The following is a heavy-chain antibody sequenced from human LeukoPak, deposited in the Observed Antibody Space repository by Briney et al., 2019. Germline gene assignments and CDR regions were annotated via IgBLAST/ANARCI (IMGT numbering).Heavy chain of an antibody. V-gene: IGHV3-30*02. CDR2: IRYDGSNK. CDR3: AKDGVLWFGESSYFDY. J-gene: IGHJ4*02. CDR1: GLTFSSYG. D-gene: IGHD3-10*01. Sequence: GGSLRLSCAASGLTFSSYGMHWVRQAPGKGLEWVAFIRYDGSNKYYADSVKGRFTISRDNSKNTLYLQMNSLRAEDTAVYYCAKDGVLWFGESSYFDYWGQGTLVTVSS.